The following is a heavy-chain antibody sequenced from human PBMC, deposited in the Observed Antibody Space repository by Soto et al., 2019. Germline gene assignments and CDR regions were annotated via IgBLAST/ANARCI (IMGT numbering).Heavy chain of an antibody. CDR1: GFTVSTNY. J-gene: IGHJ4*02. D-gene: IGHD2-2*01. CDR2: IYTGGST. CDR3: VRYCTTASCSPLLGSSFGY. Sequence: GGSLRLSCAASGFTVSTNYMSWVRQAPGKGLECVSIIYTGGSTYYADSVKGRFTISRDNSKNTLYLQMDSLRAEYTAVYYCVRYCTTASCSPLLGSSFGYWGQGTLVTVSS. V-gene: IGHV3-66*01.